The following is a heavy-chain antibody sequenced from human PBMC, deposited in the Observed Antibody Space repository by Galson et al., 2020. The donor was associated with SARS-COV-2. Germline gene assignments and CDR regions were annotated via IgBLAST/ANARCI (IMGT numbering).Heavy chain of an antibody. Sequence: ARSLSLSCPPSGFSFSTYSMNWVRQAPGAGLEWVSSIRSSGSYIYYGDSVKGRFAISRDKAENSLLLQMNSLRAEDTAVYYCARNGGELWSQNDYWGQGTLVTVSS. V-gene: IGHV3-21*01. CDR2: IRSSGSYI. J-gene: IGHJ4*02. CDR3: ARNGGELWSQNDY. CDR1: GFSFSTYS. D-gene: IGHD3-10*01.